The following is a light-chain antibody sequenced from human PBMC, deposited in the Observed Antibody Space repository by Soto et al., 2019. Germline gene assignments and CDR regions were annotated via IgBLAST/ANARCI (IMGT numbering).Light chain of an antibody. Sequence: EEVLTQSPAALSVSPGERATLSCRASQTVYSNFAWYQQTPGQAPRLLIYGASTRATGIPVRFSGSGSGTEFTLTISSLQSEDFVVYYCQQYDNWPLTFGGGTKVEIK. V-gene: IGKV3-15*01. CDR1: QTVYSN. CDR3: QQYDNWPLT. J-gene: IGKJ4*01. CDR2: GAS.